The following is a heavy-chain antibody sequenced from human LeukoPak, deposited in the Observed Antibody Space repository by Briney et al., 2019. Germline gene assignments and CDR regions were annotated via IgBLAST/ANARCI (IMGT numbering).Heavy chain of an antibody. D-gene: IGHD5-24*01. CDR2: INPNTGGT. CDR3: ARADGDNLGDF. CDR1: GYTFTGYY. Sequence: GASVTVSCKASGYTFTGYYLHWVRQAPGQGLEYMGWINPNTGGTNYVQKFQGRVTMTRDTSISTGYMELSSLRSDDTALYYCARADGDNLGDFWGQGTQDSVSS. J-gene: IGHJ4*02. V-gene: IGHV1-2*02.